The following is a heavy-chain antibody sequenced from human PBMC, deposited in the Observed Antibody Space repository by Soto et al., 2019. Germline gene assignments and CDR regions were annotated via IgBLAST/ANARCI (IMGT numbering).Heavy chain of an antibody. D-gene: IGHD2-2*01. CDR2: INHSGST. J-gene: IGHJ4*02. V-gene: IGHV4-34*01. CDR3: ARGSTLYCSSTSCYGLDFDY. CDR1: GGSFSGYY. Sequence: PSETLPLTCAVYGGSFSGYYWSWIRQPPGKGLEWIGEINHSGSTNYNPSLKSRVTISVDTSKNQFSLKLSSVTAADTAVYYCARGSTLYCSSTSCYGLDFDYWGQGTLVTVSS.